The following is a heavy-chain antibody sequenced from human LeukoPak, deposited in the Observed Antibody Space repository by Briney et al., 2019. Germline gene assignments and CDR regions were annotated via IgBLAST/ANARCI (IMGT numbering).Heavy chain of an antibody. CDR2: IIPILGIA. D-gene: IGHD2-2*01. CDR1: GYTFTSYG. CDR3: ARVLGYCSSTSCYRLDYYYYGMDV. J-gene: IGHJ6*02. Sequence: ASVKVSCKASGYTFTSYGISWVRQAPGQGLEWMGRIIPILGIANYAQKFQGRVTITADKSTSTAYMELSSLRSEDTAVYYCARVLGYCSSTSCYRLDYYYYGMDVWGQGTTVTVSS. V-gene: IGHV1-69*04.